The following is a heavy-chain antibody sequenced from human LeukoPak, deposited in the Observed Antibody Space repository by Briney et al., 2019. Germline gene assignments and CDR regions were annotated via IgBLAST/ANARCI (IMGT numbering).Heavy chain of an antibody. Sequence: KVSCKASGYTFTSYWIGWVRQMPGKGLEWMGIIYPGDSDTRYSPSFQGQVTISADKSISTAYLQWSSLKASDTAMYYCARTHPGYYDSSGYFGYWGQGTLVTVSS. CDR2: IYPGDSDT. CDR1: GYTFTSYW. J-gene: IGHJ4*02. D-gene: IGHD3-22*01. V-gene: IGHV5-51*01. CDR3: ARTHPGYYDSSGYFGY.